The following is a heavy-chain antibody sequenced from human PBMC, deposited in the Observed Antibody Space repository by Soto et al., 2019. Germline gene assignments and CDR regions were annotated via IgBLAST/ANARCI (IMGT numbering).Heavy chain of an antibody. Sequence: SETLSLTCTVSGGSISSGGYYWSWIRQHPGKGLEWIGYIYYSGSTYYNPSLKSRVTISVDTSKNQFSLKLSSVTAADTAVYYCATVDLGITMTLGAFDIWGQGTMVTVSS. CDR3: ATVDLGITMTLGAFDI. D-gene: IGHD3-22*01. CDR2: IYYSGST. V-gene: IGHV4-31*03. J-gene: IGHJ3*02. CDR1: GGSISSGGYY.